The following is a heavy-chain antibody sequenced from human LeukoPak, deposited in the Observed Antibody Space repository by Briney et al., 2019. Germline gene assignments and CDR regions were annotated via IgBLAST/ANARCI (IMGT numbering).Heavy chain of an antibody. CDR2: ISYDGGTK. Sequence: GGSLRLSCAASGFTVTTYAMHWVRQAPGKGLEWVAVISYDGGTKYYADSVKGRFTISRDSSKNTLFLQMNSLRTEDTAVYYCAKISAVAATPGAFDTWGQGTMVTVSS. D-gene: IGHD6-19*01. CDR1: GFTVTTYA. CDR3: AKISAVAATPGAFDT. V-gene: IGHV3-30-3*02. J-gene: IGHJ3*02.